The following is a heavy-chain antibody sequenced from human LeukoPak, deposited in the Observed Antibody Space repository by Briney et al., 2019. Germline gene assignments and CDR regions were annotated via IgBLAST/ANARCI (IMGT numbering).Heavy chain of an antibody. CDR2: ISGGGGST. CDR1: GFTFSRHA. V-gene: IGHV3-23*01. J-gene: IGHJ4*02. CDR3: AKEGGYCSSSSCSDYFDY. D-gene: IGHD2-2*01. Sequence: PGGSLRLSCAASGFTFSRHALSWVRQAPGKGLQWVSTISGGGGSTYYADSVKGRFTISRDNSKDTLYLQVNSLRAEDTAVYYCAKEGGYCSSSSCSDYFDYWGQGTLVTVSS.